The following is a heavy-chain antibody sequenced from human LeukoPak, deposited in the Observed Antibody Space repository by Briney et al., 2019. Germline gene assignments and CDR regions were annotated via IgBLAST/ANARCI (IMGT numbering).Heavy chain of an antibody. J-gene: IGHJ4*02. Sequence: GESLKISCKGSGYRFSSYWIGWVRQMPGKGLEWMGIIYPGDSETRYSPSFQGQVTISADKSISTAYLPWSSLKASDTAMYYCVRALGYCSSGSCYYYDYWGQGTLVTVSS. CDR2: IYPGDSET. V-gene: IGHV5-51*01. D-gene: IGHD2-15*01. CDR3: VRALGYCSSGSCYYYDY. CDR1: GYRFSSYW.